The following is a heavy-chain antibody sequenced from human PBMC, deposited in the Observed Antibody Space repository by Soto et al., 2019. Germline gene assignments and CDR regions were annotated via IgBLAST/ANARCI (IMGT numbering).Heavy chain of an antibody. J-gene: IGHJ4*02. CDR3: ARDLVGTFDY. V-gene: IGHV1-2*04. D-gene: IGHD1-26*01. CDR2: INPNSGGT. CDR1: GYTFTGYY. Sequence: ASVKVSCKASGYTFTGYYMHWVRQAPGQGLEWMGWINPNSGGTNYAQKFQGWVTMTRDTSISTAYMELSRLRSDDTAVYFWARDLVGTFDYWGQGTLVTVSS.